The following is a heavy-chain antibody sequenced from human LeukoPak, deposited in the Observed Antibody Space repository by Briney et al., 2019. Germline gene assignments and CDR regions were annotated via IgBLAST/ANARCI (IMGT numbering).Heavy chain of an antibody. CDR2: INPSGGST. D-gene: IGHD3-3*01. CDR1: GYTFTSYY. J-gene: IGHJ4*02. CDR3: ARAPLEWLLDFDY. Sequence: ASVKVSCKASGYTFTSYYMHWVRQAPGQGLEWMGIINPSGGSTSYAQKFQGRVTMTTDTSTSTAYMELRSLRSDDTAVYYCARAPLEWLLDFDYWGQGTLVTVSS. V-gene: IGHV1-46*01.